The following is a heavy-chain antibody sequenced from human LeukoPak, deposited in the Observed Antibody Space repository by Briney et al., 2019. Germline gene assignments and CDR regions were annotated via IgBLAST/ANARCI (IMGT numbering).Heavy chain of an antibody. CDR1: GGSISSGGYY. V-gene: IGHV4-30-2*01. Sequence: PSQTLSLTCTVSGGSISSGGYYWSWIRQPPGKGLEWIGEIYHSGSTNYNPSLKSRVAISVDKSKNQFSLKLSSVTAADTAVYYCARESPLTLVRGVIIVIDYWGQGTLVTVSS. J-gene: IGHJ4*02. CDR2: IYHSGST. D-gene: IGHD3-10*01. CDR3: ARESPLTLVRGVIIVIDY.